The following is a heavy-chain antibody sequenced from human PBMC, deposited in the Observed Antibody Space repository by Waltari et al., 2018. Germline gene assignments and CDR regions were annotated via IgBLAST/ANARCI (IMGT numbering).Heavy chain of an antibody. CDR2: ISSSSSYK. J-gene: IGHJ4*02. CDR3: ARWYGDYS. V-gene: IGHV3-21*01. Sequence: EVQLVESGGGLVKPGGSLRLSCAASGFTFSSYSMNWVRQAPGKGWELVSSISSSSSYKKYADSVEGRFTSSRDNAKNSLYLQMNSLRAEDTAVYYCARWYGDYSWGQGTLVTVSS. D-gene: IGHD4-17*01. CDR1: GFTFSSYS.